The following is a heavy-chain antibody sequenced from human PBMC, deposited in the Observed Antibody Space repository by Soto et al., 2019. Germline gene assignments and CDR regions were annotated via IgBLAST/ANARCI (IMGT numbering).Heavy chain of an antibody. J-gene: IGHJ4*02. CDR1: GFTFSSYG. CDR3: AKDTYYHDSSGYYIFDY. D-gene: IGHD3-22*01. V-gene: IGHV3-33*03. CDR2: IWYDGSNK. Sequence: PGGSLRLSCAASGFTFSSYGMHWVRQAPGKGLEWVAVIWYDGSNKYYADSVKGRFTISRDNSKNTVYLQMNSLRAEDTAVYYCAKDTYYHDSSGYYIFDYWGQGTLVTVSS.